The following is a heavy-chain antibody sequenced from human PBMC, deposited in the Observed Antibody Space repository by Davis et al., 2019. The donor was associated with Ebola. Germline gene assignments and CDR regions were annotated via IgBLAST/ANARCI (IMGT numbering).Heavy chain of an antibody. V-gene: IGHV3-23*01. J-gene: IGHJ6*03. Sequence: GESLNTPCAASGFTFSTYVMIWVRQAPGKGPEWVSAISGSADNKYYGDPVKGRFTISRDHSKNTVYLQMNSLRAEDTALYYCAKNGHYFYMDVWGKGTTVTVSS. CDR2: ISGSADNK. CDR1: GFTFSTYV. CDR3: AKNGHYFYMDV.